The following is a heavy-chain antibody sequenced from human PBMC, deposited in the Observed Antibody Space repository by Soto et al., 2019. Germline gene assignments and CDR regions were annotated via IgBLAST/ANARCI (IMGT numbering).Heavy chain of an antibody. CDR1: GYTFTSYA. Sequence: QVQLVQSGAEVKKPGASVKVSCKASGYTFTSYAMHWVRQAPGQRLEWMGWINAGNGNTKYSQKFQGRVTITRETSARPAYMERRSLGSEDTAVYYCARRSGSYWGGGFDYWGQGTLVTVSS. D-gene: IGHD1-26*01. CDR2: INAGNGNT. J-gene: IGHJ4*02. CDR3: ARRSGSYWGGGFDY. V-gene: IGHV1-3*01.